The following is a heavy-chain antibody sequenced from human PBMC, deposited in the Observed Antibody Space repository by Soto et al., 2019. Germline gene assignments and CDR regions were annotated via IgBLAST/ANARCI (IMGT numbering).Heavy chain of an antibody. D-gene: IGHD2-15*01. CDR1: GGSISSSSYY. CDR2: IYYSGST. Sequence: SETLSLTCTVSGGSISSSSYYWGWIRQPPGKGLEWIGSIYYSGSTYYNPSLKSRVTISVDTSKNQFSLKLSSVTAADTAVYYCAGYCSGGSCHGGYAFDISGQGTMVTVSS. CDR3: AGYCSGGSCHGGYAFDI. J-gene: IGHJ3*02. V-gene: IGHV4-39*01.